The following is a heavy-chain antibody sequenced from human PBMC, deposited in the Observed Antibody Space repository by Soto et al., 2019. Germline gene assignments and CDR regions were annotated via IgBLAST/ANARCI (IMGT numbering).Heavy chain of an antibody. Sequence: QVQLVQSGAEVKKPGASVKVSCKASGYTFTSYGISWVRQAPGQGLEWMGWISAYNGNTNDAQKLQGRVTRTPDTSTSTAHMELRSLRSDDTAVYYCSIDALLNSGWYHWGQGTLVTVSS. CDR2: ISAYNGNT. D-gene: IGHD6-19*01. J-gene: IGHJ4*02. CDR1: GYTFTSYG. CDR3: SIDALLNSGWYH. V-gene: IGHV1-18*04.